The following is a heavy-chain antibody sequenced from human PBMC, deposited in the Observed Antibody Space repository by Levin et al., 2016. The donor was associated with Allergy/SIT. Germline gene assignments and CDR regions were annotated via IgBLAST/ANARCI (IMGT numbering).Heavy chain of an antibody. J-gene: IGHJ4*02. V-gene: IGHV1-2*02. CDR1: GYNMVESY. D-gene: IGHD2-2*03. Sequence: ASVKVSCKASGYNMVESYMHWVRQAPGQGLEWMGWINPISGGTNYAQNFQGRVTMTRDTSISTAYMELSRLRSDDTAVYYCVRDGYFYWGQGTLVTVSS. CDR2: INPISGGT. CDR3: VRDGYFY.